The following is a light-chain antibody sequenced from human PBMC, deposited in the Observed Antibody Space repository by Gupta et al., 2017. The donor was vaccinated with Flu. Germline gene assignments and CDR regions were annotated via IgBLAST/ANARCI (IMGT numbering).Light chain of an antibody. J-gene: IGLJ3*02. V-gene: IGLV1-44*01. CDR1: YSNIGNNH. Sequence: SVPTQPPPVSVSPGQRVTISCSGSYSNIGNNHVNWYQQLPGTAPRLLIYSNSQRPSGVPDRFSGSKSGTSASLAISRLQAEDEANFFCASWDDSRSGEVFGAGTKLTVL. CDR2: SNS. CDR3: ASWDDSRSGEV.